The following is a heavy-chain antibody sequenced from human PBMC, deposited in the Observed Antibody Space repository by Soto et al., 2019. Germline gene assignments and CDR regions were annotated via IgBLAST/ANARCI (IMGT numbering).Heavy chain of an antibody. CDR2: INQDGSEK. CDR1: GFTFRTYW. V-gene: IGHV3-7*05. Sequence: VQLVESGGGLVQPGGSLRLSCGASGFTFRTYWLSWVRQVPGKGLEWVANINQDGSEKNYVDSVKGRFIISRDNAKNSLHLQMSSLRAEDTALYYCARDGSTSWYSYDYHGMDVWGQGTTVTVSS. CDR3: ARDGSTSWYSYDYHGMDV. D-gene: IGHD5-18*01. J-gene: IGHJ6*02.